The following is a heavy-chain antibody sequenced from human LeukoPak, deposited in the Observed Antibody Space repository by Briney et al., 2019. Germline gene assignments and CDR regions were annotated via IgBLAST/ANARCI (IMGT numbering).Heavy chain of an antibody. CDR3: ARRLRWHMDV. V-gene: IGHV4-34*01. CDR2: INHSGST. J-gene: IGHJ6*03. CDR1: GGSFSGYY. D-gene: IGHD2-15*01. Sequence: ETLSLTCAVYGGSFSGYYWSWIRQPPGKGLEWIGEINHSGSTNYNPSLKSRVTISVDTSKNQFPLKLSSVTAADTAVYYCARRLRWHMDVWGKGTTVTVSS.